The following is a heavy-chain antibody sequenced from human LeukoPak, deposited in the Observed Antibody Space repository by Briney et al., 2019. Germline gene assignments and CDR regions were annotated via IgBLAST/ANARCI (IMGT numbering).Heavy chain of an antibody. CDR2: ITTTGSSI. CDR1: GFRFSDYY. Sequence: GGSLRLSCAASGFRFSDYYMSWIRQAPGKGLDLVSYITTTGSSIYYADSVKGRFTISRDNSKNTLYLQMNSLRADDTAVYYCARDRGANCGGDCYFDYWGQGTLVTVSS. J-gene: IGHJ4*02. D-gene: IGHD2-21*01. V-gene: IGHV3-11*04. CDR3: ARDRGANCGGDCYFDY.